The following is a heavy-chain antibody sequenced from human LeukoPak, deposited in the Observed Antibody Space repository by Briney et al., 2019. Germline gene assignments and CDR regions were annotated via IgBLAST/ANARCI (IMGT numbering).Heavy chain of an antibody. CDR2: INHSGST. CDR3: VRSDDFWSGYYGY. V-gene: IGHV4-34*01. Sequence: KPSETLSLTCAVYGGSFSGYYWSWIRQPPGKGLEWIGEINHSGSTNYNPSLKSRVTISVDTSKNQFSLKLSSVTAADTAVYYCVRSDDFWSGYYGYWGQGTLVTVSS. CDR1: GGSFSGYY. J-gene: IGHJ4*02. D-gene: IGHD3-3*01.